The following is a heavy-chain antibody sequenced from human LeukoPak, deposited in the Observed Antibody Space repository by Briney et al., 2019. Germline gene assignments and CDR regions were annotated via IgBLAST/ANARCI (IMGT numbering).Heavy chain of an antibody. D-gene: IGHD2-15*01. Sequence: PSETLSLTCAVSGGSISSYYWSWIRQPAGKGLEWIGRIYTSGTTNYNPSLKSRVTMSVDTSKNQFSLNLNSVTAADTAVYYCARTSPRAATVDYWGQGTLVTVSS. V-gene: IGHV4-4*07. CDR1: GGSISSYY. CDR3: ARTSPRAATVDY. CDR2: IYTSGTT. J-gene: IGHJ4*02.